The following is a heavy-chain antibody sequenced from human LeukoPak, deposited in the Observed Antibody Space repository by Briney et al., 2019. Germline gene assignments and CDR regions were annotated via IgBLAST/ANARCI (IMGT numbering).Heavy chain of an antibody. D-gene: IGHD5-18*01. CDR1: GGSISSGGYY. Sequence: PSQALSLTCTVSGGSISSGGYYWSWIRQHPGKGLEWIGYIYYSGSTYYNPSLKRRVTISVDTSKNQFSLKLSSVTAADTAVYYCARGRDSYGLVPDYFDYWGQGTLVTVSS. CDR2: IYYSGST. V-gene: IGHV4-31*03. CDR3: ARGRDSYGLVPDYFDY. J-gene: IGHJ4*02.